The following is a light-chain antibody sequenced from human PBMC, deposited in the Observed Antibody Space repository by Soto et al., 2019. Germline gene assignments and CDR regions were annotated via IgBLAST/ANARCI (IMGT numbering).Light chain of an antibody. CDR1: SSDVGTYNY. V-gene: IGLV2-14*01. CDR3: SSYTSSSTSVV. Sequence: QSALTQPASVSGSPGQSITISCTGTSSDVGTYNYVSWYQQHPGKAPKLMIYDVSNRPSGVSDRFSGSKSGNTASLTISGLQAEDAADYYCSSYTSSSTSVVFGGGTQLTVL. CDR2: DVS. J-gene: IGLJ2*01.